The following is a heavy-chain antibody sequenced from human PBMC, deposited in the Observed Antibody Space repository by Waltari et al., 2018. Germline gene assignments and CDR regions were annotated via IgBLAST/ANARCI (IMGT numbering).Heavy chain of an antibody. CDR2: IYHSGST. D-gene: IGHD1-26*01. J-gene: IGHJ4*02. CDR3: ARRGELLTYFDY. Sequence: QVQLQESGPGLVKPSETLSLTCAVSGYSISSGYYWGWIRQPPGKGLGWIGSIYHSGSTYYNPSLKSRVTISVDTSKNQFSLKLSSVTAADTAVYYCARRGELLTYFDYWGQGTLVTVSS. CDR1: GYSISSGYY. V-gene: IGHV4-38-2*01.